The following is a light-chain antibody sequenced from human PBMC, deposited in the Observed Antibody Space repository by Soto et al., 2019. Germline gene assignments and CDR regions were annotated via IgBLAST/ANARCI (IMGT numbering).Light chain of an antibody. V-gene: IGKV2D-29*01. J-gene: IGKJ1*01. CDR3: QQCDGTSWT. CDR2: EVS. Sequence: DIVMTQTPLSPSVTPGQPASISCKSSQSLLHSDGKTYLYWYLQKPGQPPQLLIYEVSNRFSGVPDRFSGSGSGTNFTLTINRLEPEDFAVYYCQQCDGTSWTFGQGTKVDIK. CDR1: QSLLHSDGKTY.